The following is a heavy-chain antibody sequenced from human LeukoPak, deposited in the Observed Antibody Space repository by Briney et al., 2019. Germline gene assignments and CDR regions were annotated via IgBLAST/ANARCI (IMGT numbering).Heavy chain of an antibody. CDR2: ISAYNGNT. CDR1: GYTFTSYG. J-gene: IGHJ4*02. Sequence: GATVKVSCKASGYTFTSYGISWVRRAPGQGLEWMGWISAYNGNTNYAQELQGRVTMTTDTSTSTAYMELRSLRSDDTAVYYCARDLGYSSGWYSDYWGQGTLVTVSS. V-gene: IGHV1-18*01. CDR3: ARDLGYSSGWYSDY. D-gene: IGHD6-19*01.